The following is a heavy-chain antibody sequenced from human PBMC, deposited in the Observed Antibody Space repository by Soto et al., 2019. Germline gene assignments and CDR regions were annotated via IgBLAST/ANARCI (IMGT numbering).Heavy chain of an antibody. CDR1: GFTFSSYA. V-gene: IGHV3-30-3*01. Sequence: QVQLVESGGGVVQPGRSLRLSCAASGFTFSSYAMHWVRQAPGKGLEWVAVISYDGSNKSYADSVKGRFTISRDNSKNTLYLQMNSLRAEDTAVYYCARVASSGWQWLVLPLDYWGQGTLVTVST. D-gene: IGHD6-19*01. J-gene: IGHJ4*02. CDR2: ISYDGSNK. CDR3: ARVASSGWQWLVLPLDY.